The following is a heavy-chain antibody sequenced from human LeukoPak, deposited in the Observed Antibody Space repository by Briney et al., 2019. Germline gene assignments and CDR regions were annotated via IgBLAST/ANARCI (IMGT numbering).Heavy chain of an antibody. CDR2: IYTSGST. J-gene: IGHJ3*02. D-gene: IGHD3-3*01. CDR1: GGSISSGSYY. Sequence: ASQTLSLTCTVSGGSISSGSYYWSWIRQPAGKGLEWIGRIYTSGSTNYNPSLKSRITISVDTSKNQFSLKLSSVPAADTAVYYCEATIFGVVILADAFDIWGQGTMVTVS. V-gene: IGHV4-61*02. CDR3: EATIFGVVILADAFDI.